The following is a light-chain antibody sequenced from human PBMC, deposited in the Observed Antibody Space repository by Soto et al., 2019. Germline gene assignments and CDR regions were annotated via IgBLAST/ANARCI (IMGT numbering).Light chain of an antibody. CDR3: QQQNTWPS. Sequence: EIVMTQSPATLSVSPGERVTLSCRSSQNVGSNVAWYQQKRGQAPRLLVYGASLRATGIAARFSGSGSGTEFTLTISSLQSEDFAVYYCQQQNTWPSFVQGTKVEI. CDR1: QNVGSN. V-gene: IGKV3-15*01. CDR2: GAS. J-gene: IGKJ1*01.